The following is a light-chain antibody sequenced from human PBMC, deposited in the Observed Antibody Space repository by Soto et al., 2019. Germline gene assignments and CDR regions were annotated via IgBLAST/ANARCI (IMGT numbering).Light chain of an antibody. J-gene: IGLJ1*01. CDR2: GNS. Sequence: QSVLTQPPSVSGAPGPRVTISCTGSSSNIGAGYDVHWYQQLPGTAPKLLIYGNSNRPSGVPDRFSGSKSGTSSSLAITGLQAEDEADYYCQSYYSSLSVYVFGTGTTVTVL. CDR1: SSNIGAGYD. CDR3: QSYYSSLSVYV. V-gene: IGLV1-40*01.